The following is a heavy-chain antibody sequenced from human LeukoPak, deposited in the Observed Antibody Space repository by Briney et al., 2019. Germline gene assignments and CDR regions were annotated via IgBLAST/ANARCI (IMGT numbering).Heavy chain of an antibody. V-gene: IGHV1-46*01. CDR1: GYTFTSYY. CDR2: INPSGGST. J-gene: IGHJ4*02. D-gene: IGHD3-22*01. Sequence: GASVKVSCKASGYTFTSYYMHWVRQAPGQGLEWMGIINPSGGSTSYAQKFQGRATMTRDMSTSTVYMELSSLRSEDTAVYYCARENGYYDSSGYYYEAFDYWGQGTLVTVSS. CDR3: ARENGYYDSSGYYYEAFDY.